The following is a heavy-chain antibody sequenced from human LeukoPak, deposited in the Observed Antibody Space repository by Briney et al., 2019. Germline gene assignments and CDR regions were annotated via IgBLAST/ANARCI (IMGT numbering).Heavy chain of an antibody. D-gene: IGHD3-10*01. V-gene: IGHV3-66*01. Sequence: GGSLRLSCAASGFTVSSNYMSWVRQAPGKGLEWVSSIYSGGSTYYTDSVKGRFTISRDNSKNTLYLQMNSLRAEDTAVYYCARGAEAMVRGGGGYWGQGTLVTVSS. J-gene: IGHJ4*02. CDR1: GFTVSSNY. CDR3: ARGAEAMVRGGGGY. CDR2: IYSGGST.